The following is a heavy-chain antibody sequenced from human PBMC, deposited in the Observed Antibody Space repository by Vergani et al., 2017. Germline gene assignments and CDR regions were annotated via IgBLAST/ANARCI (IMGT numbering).Heavy chain of an antibody. CDR2: ISSSGSTI. V-gene: IGHV3-11*01. CDR3: VRDYPRTGVTTVTPYFDY. Sequence: QVQLVESGGGLVKPGGSLRLSCAASGFTFSDYYMSWIRQAPGKGLEWVSYISSSGSTIYYADSVKGRFTISRDNAKNSLYLQMNSLRAEDTAVYYCVRDYPRTGVTTVTPYFDYWGQGTLVTVSS. J-gene: IGHJ4*02. D-gene: IGHD4-17*01. CDR1: GFTFSDYY.